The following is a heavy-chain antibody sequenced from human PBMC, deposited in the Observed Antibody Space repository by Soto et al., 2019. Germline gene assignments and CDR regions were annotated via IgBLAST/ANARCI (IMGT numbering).Heavy chain of an antibody. CDR1: GGSISSYY. J-gene: IGHJ6*02. CDR2: IYYSGST. V-gene: IGHV4-59*01. D-gene: IGHD2-2*01. CDR3: AGGVVPAGMRGYYYYYYGMDV. Sequence: SETLSLTCTVSGGSISSYYWSWIRQPPGKGLEWIGYIYYSGSTNYNPSLKSRVTISVDTSKNQFSLKLSSVTAADTAVYYCAGGVVPAGMRGYYYYYYGMDVWGQGTTVTVSS.